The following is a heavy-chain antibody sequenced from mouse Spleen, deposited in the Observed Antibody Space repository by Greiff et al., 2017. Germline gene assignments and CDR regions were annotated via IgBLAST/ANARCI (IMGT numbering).Heavy chain of an antibody. CDR1: GFSLTSYG. V-gene: IGHV2-2*01. D-gene: IGHD4-1*01. J-gene: IGHJ3*01. CDR3: ARGDWDEAY. CDR2: IWSGGST. Sequence: VKLVESGPGLVQPSQSLSITCTVSGFSLTSYGVHWVRQSPGKGLEWLGVIWSGGSTDYNAAFISRLSISKDNSKSQVFFKMNSLQADDTAIYYCARGDWDEAYWGQGTLVTVSA.